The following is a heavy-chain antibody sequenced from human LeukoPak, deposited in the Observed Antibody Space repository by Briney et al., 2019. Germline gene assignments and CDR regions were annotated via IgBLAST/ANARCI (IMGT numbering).Heavy chain of an antibody. J-gene: IGHJ4*02. V-gene: IGHV4-30-4*07. CDR1: GGSISRGGYS. CDR2: FYYSGST. D-gene: IGHD3-22*01. Sequence: SETLSLTCAVSGGSISRGGYSWSWLRQPPGKGLVWIGYFYYSGSTYYNPSLKRRVTISVDTSKNQFSLNLSSVTAADTAVYYCARAPHFFDTSGSRYYFDYWGQGALVTVSS. CDR3: ARAPHFFDTSGSRYYFDY.